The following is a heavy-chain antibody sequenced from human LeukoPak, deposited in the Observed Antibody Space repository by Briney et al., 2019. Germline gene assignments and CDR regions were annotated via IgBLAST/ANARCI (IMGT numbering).Heavy chain of an antibody. V-gene: IGHV1-69*02. Sequence: ASVKVSCKASGGTFSSYTISWMRQAPGQGLEWKGRIIPILGIANYAQKFQGRVTITADKSTSTAYMELSSPRSEDTAVYYCARARSCGGDCYSDDYWGQGTLVTVSS. CDR1: GGTFSSYT. CDR2: IIPILGIA. CDR3: ARARSCGGDCYSDDY. J-gene: IGHJ4*02. D-gene: IGHD2-21*02.